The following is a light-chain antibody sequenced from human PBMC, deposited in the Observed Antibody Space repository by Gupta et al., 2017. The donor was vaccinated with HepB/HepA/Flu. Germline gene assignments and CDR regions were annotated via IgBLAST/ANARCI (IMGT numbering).Light chain of an antibody. V-gene: IGKV3-15*01. J-gene: IGKJ4*01. CDR2: GAS. CDR1: HSISTN. Sequence: IVLTQSPATLSVSPGDRATLSCRSSHSISTNLAWYQQKPGQSPRLVIYGASTRATGIPPRFSGSGSGTEFTLTISSLQSEDFAVYYCQQYHNWPPLTFGGGTKVEIK. CDR3: QQYHNWPPLT.